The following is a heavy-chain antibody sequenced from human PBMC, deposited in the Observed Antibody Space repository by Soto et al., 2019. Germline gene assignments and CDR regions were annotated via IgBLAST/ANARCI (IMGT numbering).Heavy chain of an antibody. D-gene: IGHD4-17*01. CDR1: GFSLSTSGVG. CDR2: IYWDDDK. CDR3: ARDDSGGNPETDV. J-gene: IGHJ6*02. Sequence: QITLKESGPSLVKPTQTLTLTCSLSGFSLSTSGVGVGWIRQPPGKALEWLALIYWDDDKRSSPSLKSRLAITKDTSKNQVVLKKTHMDPVNTATYYCARDDSGGNPETDVWGQGTTVTVSS. V-gene: IGHV2-5*02.